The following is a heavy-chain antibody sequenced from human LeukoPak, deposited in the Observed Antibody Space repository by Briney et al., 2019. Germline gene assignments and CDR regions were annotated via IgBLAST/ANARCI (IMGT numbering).Heavy chain of an antibody. V-gene: IGHV3-21*01. CDR1: GYTFSQYS. CDR2: VDGLSETI. D-gene: IGHD6-6*01. J-gene: IGHJ4*02. Sequence: GGSPRLSCVASGYTFSQYSTNWVRQSPGKGLEWLSAVDGLSETIYYADSVKGRFTISRDNSRNTLYLQMNSLRAEDTAVYYRAKDGDRYSSSSQFDYWGQGTLVTVSS. CDR3: AKDGDRYSSSSQFDY.